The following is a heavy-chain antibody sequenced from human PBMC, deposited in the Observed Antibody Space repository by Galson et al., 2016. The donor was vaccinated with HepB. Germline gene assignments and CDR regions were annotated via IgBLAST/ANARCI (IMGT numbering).Heavy chain of an antibody. CDR2: TYYRSKWYN. CDR3: ARGSTLHS. J-gene: IGHJ4*02. V-gene: IGHV6-1*01. D-gene: IGHD1-26*01. CDR1: GDSVSSDSTS. Sequence: CAISGDSVSSDSTSWNWIRQSPSRGLEWLGRTYYRSKWYNDYAASVESRITINPDTSNNQFYLRLDSVTPEDTAVYYCARGSTLHSWGQGTLVTVSS.